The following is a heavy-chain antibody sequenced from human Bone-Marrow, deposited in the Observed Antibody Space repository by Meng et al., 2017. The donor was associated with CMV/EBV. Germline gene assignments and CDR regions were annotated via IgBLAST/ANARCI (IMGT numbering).Heavy chain of an antibody. D-gene: IGHD2-2*01. CDR3: ARDVVVPAAANWFDP. J-gene: IGHJ5*02. V-gene: IGHV4-34*01. Sequence: SETLSLTCAVYGGSFSGYYWSWIRQPPGKGLEWIGEINHSQSTNYNPSLKRRVTISVDTSKNRFSLKLSSVTAADTAVYYCARDVVVPAAANWFDPWGQGTLVTGSS. CDR2: INHSQST. CDR1: GGSFSGYY.